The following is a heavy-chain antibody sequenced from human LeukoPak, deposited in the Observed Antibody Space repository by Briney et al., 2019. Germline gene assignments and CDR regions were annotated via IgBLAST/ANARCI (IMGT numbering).Heavy chain of an antibody. Sequence: GGSLRLSCAASGFTFSSYSMNWVRQAPGKGLEWVSSISSSSIYIYYADSVKGRFTISRDNARNSLYLQMNSLRAEDTAVYYCARGYTNYGYAFDIWGQGTMVTVSS. D-gene: IGHD4-11*01. CDR2: ISSSSIYI. V-gene: IGHV3-21*01. CDR1: GFTFSSYS. J-gene: IGHJ3*02. CDR3: ARGYTNYGYAFDI.